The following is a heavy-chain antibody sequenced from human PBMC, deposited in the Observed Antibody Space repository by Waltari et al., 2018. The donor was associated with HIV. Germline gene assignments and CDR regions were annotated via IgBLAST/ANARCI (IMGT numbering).Heavy chain of an antibody. Sequence: QVQLVQSGAEVKKPGSSVKVSCKASGGTFSSYAISWVRQAPGQGLEWMGELIPIVGTANYAQKFQGRVTVTADESTSTAYMGLSRLRSEDTAVYYCARDRRTRSQPYWFDPWGQGTLVTVSS. CDR1: GGTFSSYA. D-gene: IGHD2-2*01. J-gene: IGHJ5*02. CDR3: ARDRRTRSQPYWFDP. V-gene: IGHV1-69*01. CDR2: LIPIVGTA.